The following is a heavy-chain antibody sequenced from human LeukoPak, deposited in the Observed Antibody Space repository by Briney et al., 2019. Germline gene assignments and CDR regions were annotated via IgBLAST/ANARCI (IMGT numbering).Heavy chain of an antibody. D-gene: IGHD6-13*01. CDR2: IYYSGST. J-gene: IGHJ4*02. CDR1: GGSISSYY. Sequence: SETLSLTCTVSGGSISSYYWSWIRQPPGKGLEWIGYIYYSGSTNYNPSLKSRVTISVDTSKNQFSLKLSSVTAADTAVYYCARGRAAIAAARKTGFDYWGQGTLVTVSS. V-gene: IGHV4-59*12. CDR3: ARGRAAIAAARKTGFDY.